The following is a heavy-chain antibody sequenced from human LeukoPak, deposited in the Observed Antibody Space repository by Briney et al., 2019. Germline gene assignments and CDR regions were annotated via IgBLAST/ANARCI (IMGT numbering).Heavy chain of an antibody. Sequence: GGSLRLSCAASGFTFSSYWMNWARQAPGKGLEWVASINHNGNVNYYVDSVKGRFTISRDNAKNSLYLQMSNLRAEDTAVYYCAKDRAGSGYALGWFDPWGQGTLVTVSS. CDR1: GFTFSSYW. J-gene: IGHJ5*02. V-gene: IGHV3-7*03. D-gene: IGHD5-12*01. CDR3: AKDRAGSGYALGWFDP. CDR2: INHNGNVN.